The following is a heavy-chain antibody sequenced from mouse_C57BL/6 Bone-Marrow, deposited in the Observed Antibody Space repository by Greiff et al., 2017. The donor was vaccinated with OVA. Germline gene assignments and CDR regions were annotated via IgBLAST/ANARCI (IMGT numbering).Heavy chain of an antibody. D-gene: IGHD2-2*01. Sequence: QVQLQQSGAELVRPGASVTLSCKASGYTFTDYYISWVRQRPCQGLEWIARISPGSGNIYYNEKFKGKATLTAEKSSSTAYMKLSSLTSDDSAVYFCARSERLRDYFDYWGQGTTLTVSS. J-gene: IGHJ2*01. V-gene: IGHV1-76*01. CDR1: GYTFTDYY. CDR3: ARSERLRDYFDY. CDR2: ISPGSGNI.